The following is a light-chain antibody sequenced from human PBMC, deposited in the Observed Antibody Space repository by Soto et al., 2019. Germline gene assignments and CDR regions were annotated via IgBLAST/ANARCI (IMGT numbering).Light chain of an antibody. CDR2: DVS. J-gene: IGKJ2*02. V-gene: IGKV3-11*01. CDR3: QQRSKWPLCT. Sequence: EVILTQSPGTLSLYPGDRATLSCRASQSVSNYLAWYQQKPGQAHSLLIYDVSNRATGIPGRFSGSGSGTDFTLPMSSREPEDFAVYFCQQRSKWPLCTFGQGNKREI. CDR1: QSVSNY.